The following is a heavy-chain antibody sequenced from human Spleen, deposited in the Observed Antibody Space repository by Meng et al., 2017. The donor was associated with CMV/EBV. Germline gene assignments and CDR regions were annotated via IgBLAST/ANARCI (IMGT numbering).Heavy chain of an antibody. D-gene: IGHD3-22*01. J-gene: IGHJ4*02. V-gene: IGHV3-7*01. CDR3: ARARRGIVAGFDS. CDR2: IKQNGDEK. Sequence: GGSLRLSCAASGFTFSSYGMHWVRQAPGKGLEWVANIKQNGDEKYYVDSVRGRFTISRDNAKNSLYLQMNGLTAEDTAVYYCARARRGIVAGFDSWGQGTLVTVSS. CDR1: GFTFSSYG.